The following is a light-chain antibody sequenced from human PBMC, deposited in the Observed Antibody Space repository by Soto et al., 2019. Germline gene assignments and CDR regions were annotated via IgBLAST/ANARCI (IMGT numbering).Light chain of an antibody. J-gene: IGLJ3*02. Sequence: QAVVTQPRSVSGSPGQSVTISCTGTSSDVGAFDYVSWYQQHPGKAPKLLSYDVSKRPSGVPDRFSGSKSGNTASLTISGLQAEDEADYYCQSYDNILSSPLFGGGTKLTVL. CDR3: QSYDNILSSPL. CDR1: SSDVGAFDY. CDR2: DVS. V-gene: IGLV2-11*01.